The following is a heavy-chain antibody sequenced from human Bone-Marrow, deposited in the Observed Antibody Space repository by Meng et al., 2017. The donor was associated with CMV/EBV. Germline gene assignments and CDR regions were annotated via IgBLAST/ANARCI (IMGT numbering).Heavy chain of an antibody. D-gene: IGHD1-1*01. Sequence: ASVKVSCKASGYTFTGYYMHWVRQAPGQGLEWMGWINPNSGGTNYAQKFQGRVTMTRDTSISTAYLELSRLRSDDTAVYYCATAPVQLERRRFPFDIWGQGTMVTVSS. CDR2: INPNSGGT. V-gene: IGHV1-2*02. J-gene: IGHJ3*02. CDR1: GYTFTGYY. CDR3: ATAPVQLERRRFPFDI.